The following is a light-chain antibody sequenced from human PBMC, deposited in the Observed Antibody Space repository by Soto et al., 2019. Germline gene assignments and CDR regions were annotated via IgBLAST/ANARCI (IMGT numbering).Light chain of an antibody. Sequence: QSVLTQPPSVSGAPGQRGTISCTGSSSNIGAGYDVHWYQHLPGTAPKLLIYGNSNRPSGVPDRFSGSKSGTSAFLAITGLQAEDEADYYCQSYDSSLRGVFGTGTKVTVL. CDR1: SSNIGAGYD. CDR2: GNS. CDR3: QSYDSSLRGV. J-gene: IGLJ1*01. V-gene: IGLV1-40*01.